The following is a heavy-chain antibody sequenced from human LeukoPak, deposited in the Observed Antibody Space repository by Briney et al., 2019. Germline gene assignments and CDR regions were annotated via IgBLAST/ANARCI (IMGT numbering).Heavy chain of an antibody. Sequence: GGSLRLSCAASGFTFSSYAMSWVRQAPGKGLEWVSAISGSGGSTYYADSVKGRFTISRDNSKNTLYLQMNSLRAEDTAVYYCAKGKARVGYGDSFDYWGQGTLVTVSS. CDR1: GFTFSSYA. V-gene: IGHV3-23*01. D-gene: IGHD4-17*01. CDR2: ISGSGGST. CDR3: AKGKARVGYGDSFDY. J-gene: IGHJ4*02.